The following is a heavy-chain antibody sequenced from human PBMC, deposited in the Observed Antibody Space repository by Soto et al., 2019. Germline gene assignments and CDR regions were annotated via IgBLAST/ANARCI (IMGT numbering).Heavy chain of an antibody. V-gene: IGHV3-23*01. CDR2: ISGSGDST. CDR1: GFTFSTYA. Sequence: GESLKISCAASGFTFSTYAMNWVRQAPGKGLEWVSAISGSGDSTYYADSVKGRFTTSRDNSKNTLYLQLNGLRAEGTALYYCAKDRIRSGYGYGMVVWGQGTTVTVSS. D-gene: IGHD5-18*01. J-gene: IGHJ6*02. CDR3: AKDRIRSGYGYGMVV.